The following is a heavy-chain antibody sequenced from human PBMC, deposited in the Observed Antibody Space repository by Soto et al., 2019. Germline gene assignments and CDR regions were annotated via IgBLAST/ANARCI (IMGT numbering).Heavy chain of an antibody. J-gene: IGHJ5*02. D-gene: IGHD2-21*02. CDR1: GGSTSSTSYY. CDR3: ARHPSDFWFDP. V-gene: IGHV4-39*01. Sequence: PSETLSLTCTVSGGSTSSTSYYWAWIRQPPGKGLEWIGSIYYSGSTYYNPSLKSRVTVSVDTSKNQFSLKLSSVTAADTAVYYCARHPSDFWFDPWGQGTLVTVSS. CDR2: IYYSGST.